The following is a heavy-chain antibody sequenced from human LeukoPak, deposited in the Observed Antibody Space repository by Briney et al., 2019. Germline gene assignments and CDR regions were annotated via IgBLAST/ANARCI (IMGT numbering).Heavy chain of an antibody. Sequence: PGGSLRLSCAASGFTFSSYGMHWVRQAPGKGLEWVAFIRYDGSNKYYADSVKGRFTISRDNSKNTLYLQMNSLRAEDTAVYYCAKGRAILTGYYHYWGQGTLVTVSS. D-gene: IGHD3-9*01. CDR3: AKGRAILTGYYHY. V-gene: IGHV3-30*02. J-gene: IGHJ4*02. CDR1: GFTFSSYG. CDR2: IRYDGSNK.